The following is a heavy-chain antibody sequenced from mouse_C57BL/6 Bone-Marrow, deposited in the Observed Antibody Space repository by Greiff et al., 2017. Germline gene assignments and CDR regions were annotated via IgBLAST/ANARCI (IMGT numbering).Heavy chain of an antibody. Sequence: VQLQQSGAELARPGASVKLSCKASGYTFTSYGISWVKQRTGQGLEWIGEIYPRSGNTYYNEKFKGKATLTEDKSSSTAYMELRSLTSEDSAVYFCARDDGYYGYYFDYWGQGTTLTVSS. CDR2: IYPRSGNT. J-gene: IGHJ2*01. CDR1: GYTFTSYG. CDR3: ARDDGYYGYYFDY. V-gene: IGHV1-81*01. D-gene: IGHD2-3*01.